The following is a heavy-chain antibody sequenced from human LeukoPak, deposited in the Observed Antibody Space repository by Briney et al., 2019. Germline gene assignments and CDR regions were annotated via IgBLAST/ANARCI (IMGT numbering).Heavy chain of an antibody. CDR2: TYYRSTWYN. V-gene: IGHV6-1*01. D-gene: IGHD2-2*01. J-gene: IGHJ5*02. Sequence: SQTLSLTCAISGDSFSSNSVTWNWIRQSPSRGLEWLGRTYYRSTWYNDYAVSVRGRITVNPDTSKNQFSLHLNSVTPEDTAVYYCARRLTQYDCFDPWGQGILVTVSS. CDR1: GDSFSSNSVT. CDR3: ARRLTQYDCFDP.